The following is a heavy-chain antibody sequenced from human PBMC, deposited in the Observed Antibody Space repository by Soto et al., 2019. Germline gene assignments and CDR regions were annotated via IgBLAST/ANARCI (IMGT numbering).Heavy chain of an antibody. V-gene: IGHV3-21*01. CDR3: ARDTYYYGSGSYGP. Sequence: GGSLRLSCAASGFTFSSYSRNWVRQAPGKGLEWVSSISSSSSYIYYADSVKGRFTISRDNAKNSLYLQMNSLRAEDTVVYYCARDTYYYGSGSYGPWGQGTLVTVSS. D-gene: IGHD3-10*01. CDR1: GFTFSSYS. J-gene: IGHJ5*02. CDR2: ISSSSSYI.